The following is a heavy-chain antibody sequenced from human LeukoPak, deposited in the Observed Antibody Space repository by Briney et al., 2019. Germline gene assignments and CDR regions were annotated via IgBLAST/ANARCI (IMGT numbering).Heavy chain of an antibody. D-gene: IGHD2-21*02. CDR3: AREEVAYCGGDCSYDAFDI. V-gene: IGHV3-48*04. J-gene: IGHJ3*02. Sequence: GGSLRLSCAASGFTFSSYSMNWVRQAPGKGLEWVSYISSSSSTIYYADSVKGRFTISRDNAKNSLYLQMNSLRAEDTAVYYCAREEVAYCGGDCSYDAFDIWGQGTMVTVSS. CDR1: GFTFSSYS. CDR2: ISSSSSTI.